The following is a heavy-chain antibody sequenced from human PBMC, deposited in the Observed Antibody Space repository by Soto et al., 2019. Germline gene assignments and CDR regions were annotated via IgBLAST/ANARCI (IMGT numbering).Heavy chain of an antibody. D-gene: IGHD2-15*01. J-gene: IGHJ4*02. Sequence: GSLRLSCETSGFSFSVYGMHWVRQAPGKGLEWVAVIWYDASKQFYAASVEGRFTISRDNSKAILYLQMNSLRAEDTAVYYCAAWAEGATEVHWGQGTLVTVSS. CDR3: AAWAEGATEVH. CDR1: GFSFSVYG. CDR2: IWYDASKQ. V-gene: IGHV3-33*01.